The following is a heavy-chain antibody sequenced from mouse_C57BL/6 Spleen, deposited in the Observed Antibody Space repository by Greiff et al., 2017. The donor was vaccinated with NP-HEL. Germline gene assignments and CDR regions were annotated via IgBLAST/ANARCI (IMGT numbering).Heavy chain of an antibody. D-gene: IGHD6-2*01. CDR1: GYAFSSSW. J-gene: IGHJ1*03. V-gene: IGHV1-82*01. CDR2: IYPGDGDT. Sequence: VQLQQSGPELVKPGASVKISCKASGYAFSSSWMNWVKQRPGKGLEWIGRIYPGDGDTNYNGKFKGKATLTADKSSSTAYMQLSSLTSEDSAVYFCARERLRYFDVWGTGTTVTVYS. CDR3: ARERLRYFDV.